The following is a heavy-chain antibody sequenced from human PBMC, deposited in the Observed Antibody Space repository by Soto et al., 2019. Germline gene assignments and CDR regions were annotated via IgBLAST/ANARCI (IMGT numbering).Heavy chain of an antibody. CDR3: ATHDGPAASGLVLDF. Sequence: EVQLVESGGGLVQPGGSLRLSCEASGFTFSSRWMTWVRQGPGQGLEWVANIKQDENGKDYVDSVKGRFTISRYNAKNSLYLQMNSLRAEDTAVYYCATHDGPAASGLVLDFWGQGTLVTVSS. J-gene: IGHJ4*02. CDR1: GFTFSSRW. CDR2: IKQDENGK. V-gene: IGHV3-7*02. D-gene: IGHD6-13*01.